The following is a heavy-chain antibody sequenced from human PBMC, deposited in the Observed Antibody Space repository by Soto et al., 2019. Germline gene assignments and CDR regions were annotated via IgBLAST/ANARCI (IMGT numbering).Heavy chain of an antibody. CDR1: GFTFSSYG. D-gene: IGHD1-26*01. CDR2: LGFDGGGR. V-gene: IGHV3-33*01. J-gene: IGHJ6*02. Sequence: QERLVESGGGVVQPGRSLRLSCAASGFTFSSYGMHWVRQTPGKGLEWVAVLGFDGGGRYYADSVKGRFTISRDNSKNTRDLQMDSLRVEDTALYYCAREPVGPDYAMDVWGQGTTVTVSS. CDR3: AREPVGPDYAMDV.